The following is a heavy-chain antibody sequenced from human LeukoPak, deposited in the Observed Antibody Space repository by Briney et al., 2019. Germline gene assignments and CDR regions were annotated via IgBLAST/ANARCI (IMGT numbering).Heavy chain of an antibody. CDR3: ALAPNSNWFDF. CDR2: IHYSGSS. CDR1: GDSTSNLY. J-gene: IGHJ5*01. V-gene: IGHV4-59*03. D-gene: IGHD2-8*01. Sequence: SETLSLTCTVTGDSTSNLYWNWIRQSPGKGLEWIGNIHYSGSSVYNPSLKSRVTISIDTPRRQFFLKLNSVTAADTAVYFCALAPNSNWFDFWGPGTLVTVSS.